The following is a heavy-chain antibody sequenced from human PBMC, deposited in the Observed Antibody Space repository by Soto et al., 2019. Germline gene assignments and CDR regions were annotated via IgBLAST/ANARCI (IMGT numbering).Heavy chain of an antibody. Sequence: EVQLVESGGGLVQPGRSLRLSCAASGFTFDNYAMHWVRQAPGKGLEWVSGISWNSGSIGYADSVKGRFTISRDNAKNSLYLQMNSLRAEDTALYYCAKDQCSSTSCYLGGMDVWGQGTTVTVSS. CDR1: GFTFDNYA. CDR2: ISWNSGSI. CDR3: AKDQCSSTSCYLGGMDV. D-gene: IGHD2-2*01. V-gene: IGHV3-9*01. J-gene: IGHJ6*02.